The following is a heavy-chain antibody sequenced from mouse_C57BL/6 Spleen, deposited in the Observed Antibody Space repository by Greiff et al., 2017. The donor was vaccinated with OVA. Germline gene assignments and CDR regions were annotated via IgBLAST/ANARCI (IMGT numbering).Heavy chain of an antibody. CDR3: ASDKCYAMDY. CDR1: GYTFTSYD. J-gene: IGHJ4*01. CDR2: IYPRDGST. V-gene: IGHV1-85*01. D-gene: IGHD1-3*01. Sequence: QVQLQQSGPELVKPGASVKLSCKASGYTFTSYDINWVKQRPGQGLEWIGWIYPRDGSTKYNEKFKGKATMTVDTSSSTAYMELHSLTSADSAVYFCASDKCYAMDYWGQGTSVTVSS.